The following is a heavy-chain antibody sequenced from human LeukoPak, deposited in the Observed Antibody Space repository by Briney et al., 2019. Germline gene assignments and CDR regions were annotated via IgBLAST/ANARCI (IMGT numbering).Heavy chain of an antibody. J-gene: IGHJ6*03. CDR3: ARWAYCSSTSCYGRYYYYYMDV. Sequence: TPSETLSLTCAVYGGPFSGYYWSWIRHPPGKGLEWIGEINHSGSTNYNPSLKSRVTISVDTSKNKFSLKLSSVTAADTAVYYCARWAYCSSTSCYGRYYYYYMDVWGKGTTVTVSS. CDR2: INHSGST. CDR1: GGPFSGYY. V-gene: IGHV4-34*01. D-gene: IGHD2-2*01.